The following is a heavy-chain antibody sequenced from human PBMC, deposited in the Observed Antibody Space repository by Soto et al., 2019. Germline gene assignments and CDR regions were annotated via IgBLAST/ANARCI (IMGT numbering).Heavy chain of an antibody. V-gene: IGHV3-21*01. CDR2: ISNTGSDI. CDR1: GVTFSNYS. D-gene: IGHD4-4*01. CDR3: ATLKLATVDY. J-gene: IGHJ4*02. Sequence: EVQLVESGGGLVKPGGSLRLSCVVSGVTFSNYSMTWVRQAPGKGLEWVSSISNTGSDIYDADSVKGRFTISRDNAKNSLYLQMDSLRAEDTAMYYCATLKLATVDYWGQGTLVTVSS.